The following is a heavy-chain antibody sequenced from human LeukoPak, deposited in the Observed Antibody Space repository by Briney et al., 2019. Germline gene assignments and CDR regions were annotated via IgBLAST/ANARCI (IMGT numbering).Heavy chain of an antibody. CDR3: ARDNWNYVSLDY. CDR1: GFTFSSYS. D-gene: IGHD1-7*01. CDR2: ISSSSSTL. Sequence: GGSLRLSCAASGFTFSSYSMNWVRQAPGKGLEWVSYISSSSSTLYYADSVKGRFTISRDNAKNSLYLQMNSLRAEDTAVYYCARDNWNYVSLDYWGQGTLVTVSS. V-gene: IGHV3-48*01. J-gene: IGHJ4*02.